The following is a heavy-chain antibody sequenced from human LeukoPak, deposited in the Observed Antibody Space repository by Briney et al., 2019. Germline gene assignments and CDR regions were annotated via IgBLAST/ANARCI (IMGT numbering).Heavy chain of an antibody. D-gene: IGHD3-10*01. Sequence: GGSLRLSCAASGFTFSSYSMNWVRQAPGKGLEWVSSISSSSSYIYYADSVKGRFTISRDNAKNSLYLQMNSLRAEDTAVYYCARDCSEPYGLGSFEYWGQGTLVTVSS. CDR2: ISSSSSYI. V-gene: IGHV3-21*01. CDR1: GFTFSSYS. J-gene: IGHJ4*02. CDR3: ARDCSEPYGLGSFEY.